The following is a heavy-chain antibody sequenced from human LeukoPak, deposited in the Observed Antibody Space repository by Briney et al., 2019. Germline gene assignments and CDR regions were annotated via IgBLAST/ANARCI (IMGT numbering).Heavy chain of an antibody. CDR1: GYTFTSYG. V-gene: IGHV1-18*01. CDR2: ISAYNGNT. Sequence: ASVKVSCKPSGYTFTSYGISGVRQAPGQGLEWMGWISAYNGNTNYAQKLQGRVTMTTDTSTSTAYMELRSLRSDDTAVYYCARVSGCGVAGPVDVWGQGTTVTVSS. D-gene: IGHD6-19*01. CDR3: ARVSGCGVAGPVDV. J-gene: IGHJ6*02.